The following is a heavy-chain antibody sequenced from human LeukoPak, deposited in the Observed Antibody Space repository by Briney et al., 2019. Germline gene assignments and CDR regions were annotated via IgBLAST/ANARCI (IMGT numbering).Heavy chain of an antibody. Sequence: PGGSLRLSCTASGFTFNTYTMNWVRQAPGKGLEWVSSTSSSSSYIYYADSVKGRFTISRDNAKNSLYLQMNSLRAEDTAVYYCARDPFSECSFDYWGQGTLVTVSS. J-gene: IGHJ4*02. CDR3: ARDPFSECSFDY. V-gene: IGHV3-21*01. CDR1: GFTFNTYT. D-gene: IGHD6-25*01. CDR2: TSSSSSYI.